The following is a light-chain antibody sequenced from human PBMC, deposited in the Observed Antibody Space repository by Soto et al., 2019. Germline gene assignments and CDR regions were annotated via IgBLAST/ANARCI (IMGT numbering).Light chain of an antibody. CDR1: QGISSY. V-gene: IGKV1-8*01. Sequence: AIRMTQSPSSFSASTGDRVTITCRASQGISSYLAWYQRKPGKAPKLLIYAASTLQSGVPSRFSGSGSGTDFTLTISCLQSEDFATYYCQQYYSYPRTFGPGTKVDIK. J-gene: IGKJ1*01. CDR3: QQYYSYPRT. CDR2: AAS.